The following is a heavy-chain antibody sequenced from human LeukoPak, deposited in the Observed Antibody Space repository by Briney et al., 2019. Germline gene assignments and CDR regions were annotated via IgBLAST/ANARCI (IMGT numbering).Heavy chain of an antibody. Sequence: PGGSLRLSCAASGFTFSSYSMNWVRQAPGKGLEWVSSISSSSSYIYYADSVKGRFTISRDNAKNSLYLQMNSLRAEDTAVYYCVRVSSSSKIFDYWGQGTLVTVSS. CDR1: GFTFSSYS. J-gene: IGHJ4*02. CDR2: ISSSSSYI. V-gene: IGHV3-21*01. D-gene: IGHD6-6*01. CDR3: VRVSSSSKIFDY.